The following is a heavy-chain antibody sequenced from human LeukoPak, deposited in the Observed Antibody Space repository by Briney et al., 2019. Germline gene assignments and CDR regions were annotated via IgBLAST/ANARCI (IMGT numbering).Heavy chain of an antibody. CDR2: ISYDGSNK. J-gene: IGHJ4*02. CDR3: AKELLRWYKLFDY. Sequence: GRSLRLSCAASGFTFSSYGMHWVRQAPGKGLEWVAVISYDGSNKYYADSVKGRFTISRDNSKNTLYLQMNSLRAEDTAVYYCAKELLRWYKLFDYWGQGTLVTVAS. V-gene: IGHV3-30*18. D-gene: IGHD4-23*01. CDR1: GFTFSSYG.